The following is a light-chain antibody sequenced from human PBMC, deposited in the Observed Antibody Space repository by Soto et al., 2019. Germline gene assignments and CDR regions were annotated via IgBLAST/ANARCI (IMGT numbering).Light chain of an antibody. J-gene: IGKJ3*01. CDR2: YAS. V-gene: IGKV3-15*01. CDR1: ESVHRN. CDR3: QHYSNWPPT. Sequence: EVVMTQSPATLSVSPGERVTLSCRASESVHRNLAWYQQKPGQGPSLLIYYASTRATGVPDRFTGSGSGTEFTLTISRLQSEDFGVYHCQHYSNWPPTFGPGPKVEIK.